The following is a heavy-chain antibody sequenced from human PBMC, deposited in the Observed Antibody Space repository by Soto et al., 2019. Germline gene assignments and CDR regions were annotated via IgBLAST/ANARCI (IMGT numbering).Heavy chain of an antibody. CDR3: STSGYGGFDY. CDR1: GGSFSGYY. D-gene: IGHD5-12*01. Sequence: ETLSLTCAVYGGSFSGYYWNWVRLAPGKGLEWVARIKSKNDGGTLDYASPVKGRFTISRDDSKKTSYLQMNSLKTEDTAIYYCSTSGYGGFDYWGQGVLVTVSS. CDR2: IKSKNDGGTL. V-gene: IGHV3-15*07. J-gene: IGHJ4*02.